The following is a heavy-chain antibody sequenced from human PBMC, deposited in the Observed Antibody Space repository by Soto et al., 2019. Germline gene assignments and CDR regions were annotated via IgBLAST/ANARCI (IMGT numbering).Heavy chain of an antibody. V-gene: IGHV1-3*01. CDR3: ASETLVRATVFDP. CDR2: IKAATGNT. D-gene: IGHD3-10*01. CDR1: GYSLSTYV. J-gene: IGHJ5*02. Sequence: QVQVVQSGAEVKKPGASVKISCQASGYSLSTYVVHWVRQAPGQGLEWMGWIKAATGNTKYSQTFQGRVTFTWDTSASTAYMDLSDLRSEDTAVYYCASETLVRATVFDPWGQGTLVTVSS.